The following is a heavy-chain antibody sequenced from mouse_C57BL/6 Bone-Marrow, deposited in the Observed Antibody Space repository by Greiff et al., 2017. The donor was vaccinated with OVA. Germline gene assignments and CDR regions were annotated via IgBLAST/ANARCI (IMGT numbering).Heavy chain of an antibody. CDR3: AEIYDGYYNYAMDY. J-gene: IGHJ4*01. CDR2: ISSGSSTT. V-gene: IGHV5-17*01. D-gene: IGHD2-3*01. Sequence: EVQLQESGGGLVKPGGSLKLSCAASGFTFSDYGMHWVRQAPEKGLEWVAYISSGSSTTYYADTVKGRSTISRDTASNTLFLQMTSLRSEDTAVYYCAEIYDGYYNYAMDYWGQGTSVTVSS. CDR1: GFTFSDYG.